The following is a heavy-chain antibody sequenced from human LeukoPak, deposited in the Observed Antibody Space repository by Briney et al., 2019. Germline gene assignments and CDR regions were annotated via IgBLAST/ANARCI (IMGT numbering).Heavy chain of an antibody. CDR2: IGSDGGST. V-gene: IGHV3-74*03. CDR1: GFTFSGYW. J-gene: IGHJ4*02. D-gene: IGHD5-18*01. CDR3: ARWARRGYSYGLDY. Sequence: PGGSLRLSCTASGFTFSGYWMNWVRQAPGKGLVWVSRIGSDGGSTTYADSVKGRFTISRDNAKNTLYLQMTGLRAEDTAVYYCARWARRGYSYGLDYWGQGTLVTVSS.